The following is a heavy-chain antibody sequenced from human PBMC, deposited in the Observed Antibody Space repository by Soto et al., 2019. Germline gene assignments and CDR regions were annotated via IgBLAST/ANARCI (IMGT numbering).Heavy chain of an antibody. Sequence: KSSETLSLTCTVSGGSISSSYWSWIRQPPGTGLEWIGYIYYSGSTNYNPSLKSRVAVSVDTSKNQLSLKLSSVTAADTAVYYCAREGCSGGNCYFDYWGQGTLVTVSS. CDR2: IYYSGST. V-gene: IGHV4-59*01. J-gene: IGHJ4*02. D-gene: IGHD2-15*01. CDR3: AREGCSGGNCYFDY. CDR1: GGSISSSY.